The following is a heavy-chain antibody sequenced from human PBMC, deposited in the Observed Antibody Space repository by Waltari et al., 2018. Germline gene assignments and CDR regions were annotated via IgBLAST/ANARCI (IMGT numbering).Heavy chain of an antibody. D-gene: IGHD1-7*01. CDR1: GYTFTSYD. CDR2: MNPNSCNT. V-gene: IGHV1-8*01. J-gene: IGHJ3*02. Sequence: QVQLVQSGAEVKKPGASVKVSCKASGYTFTSYDINWVRQATGQGLEWMGWMNPNSCNTGYAQKFQGTVTMTRNTSISTAYMELSSLRSEDTAVYYCASPTGTTGAHAFDIWGQGTMVTVSS. CDR3: ASPTGTTGAHAFDI.